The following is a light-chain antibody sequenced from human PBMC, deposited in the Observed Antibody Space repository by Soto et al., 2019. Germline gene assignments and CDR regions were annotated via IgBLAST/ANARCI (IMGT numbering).Light chain of an antibody. Sequence: QSVLTQPASVSGSPGQAITISCSGTSSDVGAFNYVSWYQQHPGKAPKLMIYDVSNRPSGVSNRFSGSKSGNTASLTISGLRAEDEADYYCNSYTSNNTYVFGTGTKITDL. V-gene: IGLV2-14*03. CDR1: SSDVGAFNY. J-gene: IGLJ1*01. CDR2: DVS. CDR3: NSYTSNNTYV.